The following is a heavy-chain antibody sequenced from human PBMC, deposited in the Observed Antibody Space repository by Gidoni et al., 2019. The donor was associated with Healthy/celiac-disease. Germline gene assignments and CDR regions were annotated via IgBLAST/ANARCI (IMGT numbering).Heavy chain of an antibody. J-gene: IGHJ5*02. CDR2: IYYSGST. CDR3: ARHHYYGSGSYYNNWFDP. Sequence: QLQLQESGPGLVKPSETLSLTCTVSGGSISSSSYYWGWIRQPPGKGLDWIGSIYYSGSTYYNPSLKSRVTISVDTSKNQFSLKLSSVTAADTAVYYCARHHYYGSGSYYNNWFDPWGQGTLVTVSS. D-gene: IGHD3-10*01. V-gene: IGHV4-39*01. CDR1: GGSISSSSYY.